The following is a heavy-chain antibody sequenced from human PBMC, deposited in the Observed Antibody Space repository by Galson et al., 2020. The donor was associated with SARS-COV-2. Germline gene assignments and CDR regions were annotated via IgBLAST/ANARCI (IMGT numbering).Heavy chain of an antibody. D-gene: IGHD2-2*01. CDR3: ASYCSSTSCYLGIGGSNVY. Sequence: ASVKVSCKASGYTFTSYYMHWVRQAPGQGLEWMGIINPSGGSTSYAQKFQGRVTMTRDTSTSTVYMELSSLRSEDTAVYYCASYCSSTSCYLGIGGSNVYWGQGTLVTVSS. V-gene: IGHV1-46*03. CDR1: GYTFTSYY. J-gene: IGHJ4*02. CDR2: INPSGGST.